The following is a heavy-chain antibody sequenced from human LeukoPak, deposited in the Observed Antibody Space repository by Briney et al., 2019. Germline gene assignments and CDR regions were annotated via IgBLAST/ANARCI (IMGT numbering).Heavy chain of an antibody. Sequence: SETLSLTCTVSGGSLCPYYWTWIRQSAAKGLEYIGRIYCGGTVNQNPSLASRLTLSVDTSKNQVSLKLSSVTAADTAVYYCARDSPGGYTLEHYYYYMDVWGKGTTVTVSS. CDR3: ARDSPGGYTLEHYYYYMDV. J-gene: IGHJ6*03. D-gene: IGHD5-18*01. V-gene: IGHV4-4*07. CDR1: GGSLCPYY. CDR2: IYCGGTV.